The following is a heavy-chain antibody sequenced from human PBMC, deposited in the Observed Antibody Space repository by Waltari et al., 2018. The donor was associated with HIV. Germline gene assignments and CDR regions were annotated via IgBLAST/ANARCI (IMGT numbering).Heavy chain of an antibody. CDR3: ARVAAARQVDF. J-gene: IGHJ4*02. Sequence: QVQLVQSGGEVRKPGASVKVSCKTSGYTFTNFGLSWVRQAPGQGLEWMGWIYSGNANYAQKLQGRVTMTTETSTSTAYMELRNLRSDDTAMYYCARVAAARQVDFWGQGTLVAVSS. CDR1: GYTFTNFG. V-gene: IGHV1-18*01. CDR2: IYSGNA. D-gene: IGHD6-13*01.